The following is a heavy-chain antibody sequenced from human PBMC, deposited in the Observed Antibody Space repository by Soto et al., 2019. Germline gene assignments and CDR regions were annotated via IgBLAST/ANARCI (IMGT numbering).Heavy chain of an antibody. CDR1: GFTFSAFA. Sequence: QPGGSLRLSCTVSGFTFSAFAMYWVRQAPGKGLEWVALISYDGRNEDYAESVRGRFTISRDNSKNTLYLDMNSLSAEDSAVYFCAKGVVREPAYFDYWGQGTLVTVS. D-gene: IGHD1-26*01. J-gene: IGHJ4*02. CDR3: AKGVVREPAYFDY. CDR2: ISYDGRNE. V-gene: IGHV3-30*18.